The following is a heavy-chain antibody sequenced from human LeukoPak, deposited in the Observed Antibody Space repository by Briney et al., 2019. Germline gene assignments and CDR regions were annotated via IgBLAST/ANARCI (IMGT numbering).Heavy chain of an antibody. CDR1: GGSISGGSYY. V-gene: IGHV4-61*02. D-gene: IGHD3-3*01. CDR3: ARAGWSGYLGAIDY. Sequence: SETLSLTCTVSGGSISGGSYYWSWIRQPDGKGLEWIGRIYTSGSTNYNPSLKSRVTISVDTSKNQFSLKLSSVTAADTAVYYCARAGWSGYLGAIDYWGQGTLVTVSS. CDR2: IYTSGST. J-gene: IGHJ4*02.